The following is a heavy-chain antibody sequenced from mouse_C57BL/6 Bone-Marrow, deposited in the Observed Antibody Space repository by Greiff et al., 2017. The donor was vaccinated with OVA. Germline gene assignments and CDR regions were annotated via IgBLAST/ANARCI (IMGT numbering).Heavy chain of an antibody. CDR2: ISDGGSYT. CDR1: GFTFSSYA. J-gene: IGHJ4*01. D-gene: IGHD2-12*01. Sequence: EVLLVESGGGLVKPGGSLKLSCAASGFTFSSYAMSWVRQTPEKRLEWVATISDGGSYTYYPDNVKGRFTISRDNAKNNLYLQMSHLKSEDTAMYYCARDDSVYAMDYWGQGTSVTVSS. CDR3: ARDDSVYAMDY. V-gene: IGHV5-4*01.